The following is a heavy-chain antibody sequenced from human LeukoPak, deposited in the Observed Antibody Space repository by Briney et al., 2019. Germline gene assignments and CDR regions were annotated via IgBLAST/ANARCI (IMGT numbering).Heavy chain of an antibody. Sequence: ASVKVSCKASGYTFTSYSISWVRQAPGQGLEWMGWISAYNGNTIYAQKVKGSVTMTTDTSTSTAYMELRSLKSDDTAVYYCARAGGWAREDYKADAFDIWGQGTMVTVSS. V-gene: IGHV1-18*01. J-gene: IGHJ3*02. CDR2: ISAYNGNT. D-gene: IGHD6-19*01. CDR1: GYTFTSYS. CDR3: ARAGGWAREDYKADAFDI.